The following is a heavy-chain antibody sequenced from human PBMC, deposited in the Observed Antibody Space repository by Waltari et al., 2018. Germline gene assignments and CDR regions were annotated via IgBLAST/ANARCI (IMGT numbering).Heavy chain of an antibody. J-gene: IGHJ4*02. CDR2: IKEDGTEE. V-gene: IGHV3-7*04. Sequence: VQLVESGGGVVQPGRSLRLSCAASGFTFSSYGMHWVRQVPGKGLQWVAYIKEDGTEESYLDSLKGRFTISRDDAKNSLHLQMNSLRVEDTAIYYCARVSKGIHFDYWGQGTLVTVSS. CDR3: ARVSKGIHFDY. CDR1: GFTFSSYG.